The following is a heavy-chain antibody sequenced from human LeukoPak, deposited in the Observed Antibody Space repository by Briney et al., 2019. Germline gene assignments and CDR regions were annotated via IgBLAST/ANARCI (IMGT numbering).Heavy chain of an antibody. D-gene: IGHD6-13*01. Sequence: PGGSLRLSCAASGFTFSSYSMNWVRQAPGKGLEWVSSISSSSSYIYYADSVKGRFTISRDNAKNSLYLQMNSLRSEDTAVYYCARGNEQLINPFDYWGQGTLVTVSS. V-gene: IGHV3-21*04. CDR3: ARGNEQLINPFDY. CDR1: GFTFSSYS. CDR2: ISSSSSYI. J-gene: IGHJ4*02.